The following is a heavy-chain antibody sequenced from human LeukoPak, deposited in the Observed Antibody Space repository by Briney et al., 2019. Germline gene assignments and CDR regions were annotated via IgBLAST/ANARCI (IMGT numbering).Heavy chain of an antibody. CDR1: GGSISSSNW. Sequence: SETLSLTCAVSGGSISSSNWWSWVRQPPGKGLEWIGEIYHSGSTNYNPSLKSRVTISVDKSKNQFSLKLSSVTAADTAVYYCARGVAVAKGEDAFDIWGQGTMVTVSS. CDR3: ARGVAVAKGEDAFDI. J-gene: IGHJ3*02. CDR2: IYHSGST. V-gene: IGHV4-4*02. D-gene: IGHD6-19*01.